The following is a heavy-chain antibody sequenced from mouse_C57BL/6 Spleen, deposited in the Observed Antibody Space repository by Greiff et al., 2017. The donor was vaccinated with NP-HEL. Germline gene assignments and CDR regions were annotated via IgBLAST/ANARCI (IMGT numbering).Heavy chain of an antibody. D-gene: IGHD3-3*01. CDR3: ARYTRDGYFDV. Sequence: VQLKESGGGLVQPGGSLSLSCAASGFTFTDYYMSWVRQPPGKALEWLGFIRNKANGYTTEYSASVKGRFTISRDNSQSILYLQMNALRAEDSATYCGARYTRDGYFDVWGTGTTVTVSS. J-gene: IGHJ1*03. CDR2: IRNKANGYTT. CDR1: GFTFTDYY. V-gene: IGHV7-3*01.